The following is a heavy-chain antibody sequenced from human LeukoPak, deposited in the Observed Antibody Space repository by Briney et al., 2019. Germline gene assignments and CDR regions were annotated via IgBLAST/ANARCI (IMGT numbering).Heavy chain of an antibody. CDR3: ARLKFYDSTGYSPGHYMDV. CDR1: GGPMYSYY. Sequence: SETLSVTCTVSGGPMYSYYWSWIRQTAGKGLEWIGRLYPGVSTDYNPSLKSRVTMSVDTSKNQFAVKLSAVTAADTAVYYCARLKFYDSTGYSPGHYMDVWGKGTTVTVSS. V-gene: IGHV4-4*07. D-gene: IGHD3-22*01. CDR2: LYPGVST. J-gene: IGHJ6*03.